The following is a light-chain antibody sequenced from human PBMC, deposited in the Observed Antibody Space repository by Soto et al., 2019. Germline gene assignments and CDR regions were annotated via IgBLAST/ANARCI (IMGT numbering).Light chain of an antibody. Sequence: QSALTQPASVSGSPGQSITIACTGTSSDIGTYKYVSWYQHHPGKVPQLLICEVSNRPSGVSSRFSASKSGNTASLTISGLQAEDEADYYCSSYSSGSTLGVFGGGTKLTVL. CDR2: EVS. CDR1: SSDIGTYKY. V-gene: IGLV2-14*01. CDR3: SSYSSGSTLGV. J-gene: IGLJ3*02.